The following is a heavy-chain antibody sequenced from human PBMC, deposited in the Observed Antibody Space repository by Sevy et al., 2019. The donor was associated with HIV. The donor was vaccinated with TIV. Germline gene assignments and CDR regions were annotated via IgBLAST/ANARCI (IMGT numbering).Heavy chain of an antibody. Sequence: ASVKVSCKASGYTFTGYYMHWVRQAPGQGLEWMGWIDPNSGGTNYAQKFQGRVTMSTDTSISTAYMELSRLRSDDTALYHCSRSVYGSRTYLNDYWGQGTLVTVSS. D-gene: IGHD3-10*01. CDR2: IDPNSGGT. J-gene: IGHJ4*02. CDR3: SRSVYGSRTYLNDY. CDR1: GYTFTGYY. V-gene: IGHV1-2*02.